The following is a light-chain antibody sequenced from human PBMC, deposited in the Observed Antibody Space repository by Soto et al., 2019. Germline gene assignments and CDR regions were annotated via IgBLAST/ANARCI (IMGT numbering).Light chain of an antibody. V-gene: IGLV2-14*03. CDR2: DVS. CDR1: SSDVGGYNY. CDR3: SSYTSSSTLYV. Sequence: QSVLTQPASVSGSPGQSITISCTGISSDVGGYNYVSWYQQLPGKAPKLIIYDVSNRPSGVSTRFSASKSANAASLTISGLQAEDEADYYCSSYTSSSTLYVFGTGTKVTVL. J-gene: IGLJ1*01.